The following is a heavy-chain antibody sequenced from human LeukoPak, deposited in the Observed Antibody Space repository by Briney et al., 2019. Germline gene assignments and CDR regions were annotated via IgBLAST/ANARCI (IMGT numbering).Heavy chain of an antibody. D-gene: IGHD6-19*01. CDR1: GFTFSSYA. J-gene: IGHJ4*02. V-gene: IGHV3-30*04. CDR3: AREWSVYPGPSSGWPFDY. CDR2: ISYDGSNK. Sequence: GGSLRLSCAASGFTFSSYAMHWVRQAPGKGLEWVAVISYDGSNKYYADSVKGRFTISRDNSKNTLYLQMNSLRAEDTAAYYCAREWSVYPGPSSGWPFDYWGQGTLVTVSS.